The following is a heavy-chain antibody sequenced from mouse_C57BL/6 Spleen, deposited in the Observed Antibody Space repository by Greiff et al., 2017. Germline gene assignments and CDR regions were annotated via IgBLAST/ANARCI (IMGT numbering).Heavy chain of an antibody. CDR3: TAGSSSGAY. D-gene: IGHD1-1*01. CDR1: GFNIKDYY. Sequence: EVQLQQSGAELVRPGASVKLSCTVSGFNIKDYYMHWVKQRLEQGLEGIGRFDPEDGDTEYAPKFQGKATMTADTSSNTAYLQLGSLTSEDTAVYYCTAGSSSGAYWGQGTLVTVSA. CDR2: FDPEDGDT. V-gene: IGHV14-1*01. J-gene: IGHJ3*01.